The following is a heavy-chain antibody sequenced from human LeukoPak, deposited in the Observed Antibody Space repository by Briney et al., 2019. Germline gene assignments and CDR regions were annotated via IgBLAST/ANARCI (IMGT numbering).Heavy chain of an antibody. Sequence: GGSLRLSWAASGXTFSSYSMNWVRQAPGKGLEWVSSISSSSSYIYYADSVKGRFTISRDNAKNSLYLQMNSLRAEDTAVYYCARDVTAMASFDYWGQGTLVTVSS. CDR1: GXTFSSYS. CDR2: ISSSSSYI. CDR3: ARDVTAMASFDY. J-gene: IGHJ4*02. D-gene: IGHD5-18*01. V-gene: IGHV3-21*01.